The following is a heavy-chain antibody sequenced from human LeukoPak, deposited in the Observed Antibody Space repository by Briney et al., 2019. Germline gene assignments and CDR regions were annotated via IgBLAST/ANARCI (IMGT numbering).Heavy chain of an antibody. CDR2: INHSGST. D-gene: IGHD3-3*01. CDR3: ARGSLVYDFWGGYYAMNAFDI. V-gene: IGHV4-34*01. Sequence: SETLSLTCAVYGGSFSGYYWSWIRQPPGKGLEWIGEINHSGSTNYNPSLKSRVTISVDTSKNQFSLKLSSVTAAGTAVYYCARGSLVYDFWGGYYAMNAFDIWGQGTMVTASS. CDR1: GGSFSGYY. J-gene: IGHJ3*02.